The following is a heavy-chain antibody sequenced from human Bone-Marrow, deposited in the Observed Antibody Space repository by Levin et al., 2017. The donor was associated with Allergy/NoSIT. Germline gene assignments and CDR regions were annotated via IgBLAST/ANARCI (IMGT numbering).Heavy chain of an antibody. J-gene: IGHJ4*02. CDR3: ARVRNGDYPVGRYFDY. Sequence: PSETLSLTCAVSGGSVGTDGHAWSWLRQPPGTGLEWIGYIYYSGNSYHNRSLESRVTISEDKSRNQFSLNLTSVTAADTAVYFCARVRNGDYPVGRYFDYWGQGILVTVSS. D-gene: IGHD4-17*01. CDR1: GGSVGTDGHA. V-gene: IGHV4-30-2*01. CDR2: IYYSGNS.